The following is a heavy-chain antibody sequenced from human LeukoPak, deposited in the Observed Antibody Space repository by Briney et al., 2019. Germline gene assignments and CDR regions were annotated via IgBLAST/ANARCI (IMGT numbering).Heavy chain of an antibody. Sequence: GGSLRLSCEASGFSFSSHAKHWVRQAPGKGLEWVSSITSTRSDIYYADSVKGRFTISRDNARNSLFLQMNSLRAEDTAVYYCAKDPVVVVAAYFDYWGQGTLVTVSS. D-gene: IGHD2-15*01. CDR3: AKDPVVVVAAYFDY. CDR2: ITSTRSDI. CDR1: GFSFSSHA. J-gene: IGHJ4*02. V-gene: IGHV3-21*04.